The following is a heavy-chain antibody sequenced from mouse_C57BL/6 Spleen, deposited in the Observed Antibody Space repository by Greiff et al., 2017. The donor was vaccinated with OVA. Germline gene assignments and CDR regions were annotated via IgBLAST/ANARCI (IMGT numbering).Heavy chain of an antibody. J-gene: IGHJ3*01. CDR3: ARGEDGKGRPPWFAY. CDR2: IDPSDSYT. D-gene: IGHD1-1*01. V-gene: IGHV1-69*01. Sequence: VQLQQPGAELVMPGASVKLSCKASGYTFTSYWMHWVKQRPGQGLEWIGEIDPSDSYTNYNQKFKGKSTLTVDKSSSTAYMQLSSLTSEDSAVYYCARGEDGKGRPPWFAYWGQGTLVTVSA. CDR1: GYTFTSYW.